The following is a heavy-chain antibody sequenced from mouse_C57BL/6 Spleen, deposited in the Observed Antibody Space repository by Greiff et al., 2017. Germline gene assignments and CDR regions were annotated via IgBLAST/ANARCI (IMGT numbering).Heavy chain of an antibody. D-gene: IGHD2-12*01. CDR3: ARAGYYTHWYFGV. CDR1: GYTFTSYW. Sequence: QVQLQQPGAELVMPGASVKLSCKASGYTFTSYWMHWVKQRPGQGLEWIGEIDPSDSYTNYNQKFKGKSTLTVDKSSSTAYMQLSSLTSEDSAVYYCARAGYYTHWYFGVWGTGTTVTVSS. J-gene: IGHJ1*03. CDR2: IDPSDSYT. V-gene: IGHV1-69*01.